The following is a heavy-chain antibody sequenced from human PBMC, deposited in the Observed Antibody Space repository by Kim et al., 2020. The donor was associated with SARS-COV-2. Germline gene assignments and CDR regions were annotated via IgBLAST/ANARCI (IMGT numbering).Heavy chain of an antibody. CDR2: IIPIFGTA. CDR1: GGTFSSYA. D-gene: IGHD1-20*01. V-gene: IGHV1-69*13. J-gene: IGHJ3*02. Sequence: SVKVSCKASGGTFSSYAISWVRQAPGQGLEWMGGIIPIFGTANYAQKFQGRVTITADESTSTAYMELSSLRSEDTAVYYCARDFGRYNWNDADAFDIWGQGTMVTVSS. CDR3: ARDFGRYNWNDADAFDI.